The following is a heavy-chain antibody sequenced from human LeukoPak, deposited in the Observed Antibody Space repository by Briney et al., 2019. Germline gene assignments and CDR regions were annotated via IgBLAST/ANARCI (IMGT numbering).Heavy chain of an antibody. CDR3: ARSNRYSTQRSHYYYMDV. Sequence: GESLKISCKGSGYSFTSYWIGWVRQMPGKGLEWMGIIYPGDSDTRYSPSFQGQVTISADKSISTAYLQWSSLKASDTAMYYCARSNRYSTQRSHYYYMDVWGKGTTVTVSS. V-gene: IGHV5-51*01. J-gene: IGHJ6*03. CDR2: IYPGDSDT. D-gene: IGHD6-13*01. CDR1: GYSFTSYW.